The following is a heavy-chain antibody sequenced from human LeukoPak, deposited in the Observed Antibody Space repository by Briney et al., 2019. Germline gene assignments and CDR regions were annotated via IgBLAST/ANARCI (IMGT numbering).Heavy chain of an antibody. V-gene: IGHV4-34*01. CDR1: GGSFSVYY. CDR3: ARVGAVAGTFDY. CDR2: INHSGSA. D-gene: IGHD6-19*01. Sequence: SETLSLTCAVYGGSFSVYYWSWIRQPPGKGLEWIGEINHSGSANYNPSLKSRVTISVDTSKNQFSLKLSSVTAADTAVYYCARVGAVAGTFDYWGQGTLVTVSS. J-gene: IGHJ4*02.